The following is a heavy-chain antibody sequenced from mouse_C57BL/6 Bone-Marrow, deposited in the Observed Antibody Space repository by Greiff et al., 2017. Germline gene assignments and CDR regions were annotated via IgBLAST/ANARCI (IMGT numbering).Heavy chain of an antibody. V-gene: IGHV1-26*01. CDR1: GYTFTDYY. D-gene: IGHD1-1*01. J-gene: IGHJ2*01. Sequence: VQLQQSGPELVKPGASVKISCKASGYTFTDYYMNWVKQSHGKSLEWIGDINPNNGGTSYNQKFKGKATLTVEKSSSTADMELRSLTSEDSAVYYCERVRVVADYFYYWGQGTTLTVSS. CDR2: INPNNGGT. CDR3: ERVRVVADYFYY.